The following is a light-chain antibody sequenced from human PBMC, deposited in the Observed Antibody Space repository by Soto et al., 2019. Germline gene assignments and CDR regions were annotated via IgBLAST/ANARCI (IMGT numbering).Light chain of an antibody. J-gene: IGKJ4*02. V-gene: IGKV3-11*01. CDR2: DAS. CDR3: QQRSNWPPLT. CDR1: QSVSSY. Sequence: EIVLTQSPATLSLSPGERATLSCRASQSVSSYLAWYQQKPGQAPRLLIYDASNRATGIPARFSGSGSGTDLNLTIIILEPEDFAFYYCQQRSNWPPLTFGGGTKVEIK.